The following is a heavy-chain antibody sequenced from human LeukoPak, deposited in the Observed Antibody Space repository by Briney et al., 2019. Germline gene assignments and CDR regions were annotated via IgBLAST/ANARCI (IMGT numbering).Heavy chain of an antibody. CDR2: ISYDEINQ. Sequence: GGSLRLSCASSGFTFRSFGMHWVRQAPGKGLEWVAFISYDEINQYYADSVKGRFTISRDNSKNTLYLQMNSLRAEDTATYYCTKSLHIAMIRGVSYFDYWGQGTLVTVSS. J-gene: IGHJ4*02. CDR3: TKSLHIAMIRGVSYFDY. CDR1: GFTFRSFG. V-gene: IGHV3-30*02. D-gene: IGHD3-10*01.